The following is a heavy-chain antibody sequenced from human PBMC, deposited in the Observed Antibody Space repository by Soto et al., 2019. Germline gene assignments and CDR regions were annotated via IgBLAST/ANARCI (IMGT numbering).Heavy chain of an antibody. CDR3: ARDGGAVLLWFGGWFDP. Sequence: QVQLVQSGAEVKKPGASVKVSCKASGYTFTSYGISWVRQAPGQGLEWRGWISAYNGNTNYAQKLQGRVTMTTDTSTSTAYMGLRSLRSADTAVYYCARDGGAVLLWFGGWFDPWGQGTLVTVSS. CDR2: ISAYNGNT. V-gene: IGHV1-18*04. J-gene: IGHJ5*02. D-gene: IGHD3-10*01. CDR1: GYTFTSYG.